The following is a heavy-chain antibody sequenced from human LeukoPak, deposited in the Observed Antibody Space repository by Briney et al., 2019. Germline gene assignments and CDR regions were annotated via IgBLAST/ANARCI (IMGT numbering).Heavy chain of an antibody. D-gene: IGHD3-22*01. V-gene: IGHV4-39*01. CDR3: ARPGDYYDSSGYFDY. Sequence: SDTLSLTCTVSGGSIISRSYYWGWIRQPPGKGLEWLGSIYYSGSTYYNPSLKSRVTISVDTSKNQFSLKLSSVTAADTAVYYCARPGDYYDSSGYFDYWGQGTLVTVSS. CDR2: IYYSGST. J-gene: IGHJ4*02. CDR1: GGSIISRSYY.